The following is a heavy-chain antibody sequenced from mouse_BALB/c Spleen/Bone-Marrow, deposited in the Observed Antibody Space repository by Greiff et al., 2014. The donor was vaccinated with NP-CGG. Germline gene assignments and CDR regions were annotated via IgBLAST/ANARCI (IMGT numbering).Heavy chain of an antibody. CDR1: GFSLTNYG. D-gene: IGHD1-2*01. J-gene: IGHJ4*01. Sequence: VKLVESGPGLVAPSQGLSITCTVSGFSLTNYGVHWVRQPPGKGLEWLGVIWADGSTKYNSALMSRLSISKDNSKSQVFFKMNSLQTDDTAMYYCARITTATGAMDYWGQGTSVTVSS. CDR2: IWADGST. CDR3: ARITTATGAMDY. V-gene: IGHV2-9*02.